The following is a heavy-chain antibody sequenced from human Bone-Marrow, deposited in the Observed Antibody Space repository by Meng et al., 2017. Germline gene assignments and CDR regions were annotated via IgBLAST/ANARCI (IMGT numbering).Heavy chain of an antibody. D-gene: IGHD3-10*01. J-gene: IGHJ6*02. CDR1: GYTFTSYY. V-gene: IGHV1-46*01. CDR2: INPSGGST. CDR3: ARWRSGSYYYYYGMDV. Sequence: ASVKVSCKASGYTFTSYYMHWVRQAPGQGLEWMGIINPSGGSTSYAQKFQGRVTMTRDTSTSTAYMELRSLRSDDTAVYYCARWRSGSYYYYYGMDVWGQGTTVTVSS.